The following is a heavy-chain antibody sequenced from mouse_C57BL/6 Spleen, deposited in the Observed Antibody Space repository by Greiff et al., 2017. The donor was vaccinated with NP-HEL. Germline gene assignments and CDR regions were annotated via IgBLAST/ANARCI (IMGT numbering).Heavy chain of an antibody. CDR2: INPSSGYT. Sequence: VQLVESGAELARPGASVKMSCKASGYTFTSYTMHWVKQRPGQGLEWIGYINPSSGYTKYNQKFKDKATLTADKSSSTAYMQLSSLTSEDSAVYYCARSGNGNWFAYWGQGTLVTVSA. CDR1: GYTFTSYT. V-gene: IGHV1-4*01. CDR3: ARSGNGNWFAY. J-gene: IGHJ3*01. D-gene: IGHD2-1*01.